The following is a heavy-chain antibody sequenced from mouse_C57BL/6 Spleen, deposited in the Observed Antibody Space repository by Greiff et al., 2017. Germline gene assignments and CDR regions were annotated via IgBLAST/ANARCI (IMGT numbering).Heavy chain of an antibody. CDR2: IRYDGSN. CDR3: ARDGYSQAMDY. D-gene: IGHD1-2*01. Sequence: VQLQESGPGLVKPSQSLSLTCSVTVYSITSGYYWNWIRQFPGNKLEWMGYIRYDGSNNYNPSLKNRIFITRDTSKNQFSLRLHAVTTEDTATYYCARDGYSQAMDYGGQGTSVTVSS. V-gene: IGHV3-6*01. CDR1: VYSITSGYY. J-gene: IGHJ4*01.